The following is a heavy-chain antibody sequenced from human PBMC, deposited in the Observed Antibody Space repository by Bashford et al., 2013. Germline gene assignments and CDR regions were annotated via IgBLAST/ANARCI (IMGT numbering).Heavy chain of an antibody. J-gene: IGHJ4*03. CDR2: ISYDGNKK. CDR1: GFTFKNYA. V-gene: IGHV3-30-3*01. D-gene: IGHD5-12*01. CDR3: ARGTGYLGGYDSGLDY. Sequence: PGGSLRLSCAVSGFTFKNYAIHWVRQAPGKGLEWVAVISYDGNKKYHADSVKGRFTISRDNPKNTLYLQMNSLRAEDTAVYYCARGTGYLGGYDSGLDYVGPGTLVTVSS.